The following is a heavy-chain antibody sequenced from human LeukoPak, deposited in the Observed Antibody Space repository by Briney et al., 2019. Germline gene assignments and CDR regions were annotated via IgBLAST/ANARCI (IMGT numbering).Heavy chain of an antibody. J-gene: IGHJ5*02. CDR3: ARMANGDYAAYWFDP. CDR1: GGSFSGYY. D-gene: IGHD4-17*01. V-gene: IGHV4-34*01. Sequence: PSETLSLTCAVYGGSFSGYYWSWIRQPPGKGLEWIGEINHSGGTNYNPSLKSRVTISVDTSKNQFSLKLSSVTAADTAVYYCARMANGDYAAYWFDPWGQGTLVTVSS. CDR2: INHSGGT.